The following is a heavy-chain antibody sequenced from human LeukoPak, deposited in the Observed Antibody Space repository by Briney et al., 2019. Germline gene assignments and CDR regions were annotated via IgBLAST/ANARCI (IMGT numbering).Heavy chain of an antibody. CDR2: IHYSEST. Sequence: PSETLSLTCTVSGGSISSNSFYWGWIHQPPGKGLEWIASIHYSESTYSNPSLKSRVTILVDTSKNQISLKLSSVTAVDTAVYYCARHDVAGRTNRFDPWGQGTLVTVSS. V-gene: IGHV4-39*01. CDR1: GGSISSNSFY. D-gene: IGHD6-19*01. CDR3: ARHDVAGRTNRFDP. J-gene: IGHJ5*02.